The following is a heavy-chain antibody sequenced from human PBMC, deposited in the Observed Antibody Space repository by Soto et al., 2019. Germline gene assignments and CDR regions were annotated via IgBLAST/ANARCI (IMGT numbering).Heavy chain of an antibody. Sequence: EGSLRLSCAVSGFTFRNYAMNWVRQAPGKGLEWVSTISGSGGGTHYADSVKGRFAISRDNSKNTLYLEMNLLRAEDTAVYYCAKKGEGVYDFWSGYLRDGFDIWGQGTKVTVSS. J-gene: IGHJ3*02. D-gene: IGHD3-3*01. CDR2: ISGSGGGT. V-gene: IGHV3-23*01. CDR3: AKKGEGVYDFWSGYLRDGFDI. CDR1: GFTFRNYA.